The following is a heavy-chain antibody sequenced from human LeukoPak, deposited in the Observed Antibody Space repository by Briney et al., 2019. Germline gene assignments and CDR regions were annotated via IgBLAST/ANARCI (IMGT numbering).Heavy chain of an antibody. Sequence: KTSETLSLTCTVSGGSISSYYWSWIRQPPGKGLEWIGYIYHSGNTYYNPSLKSRVTISVDRSKNQFSLKVSSVTAADTAIYYRARGKRLHFDYWGQGTLVTVSS. CDR1: GGSISSYY. CDR2: IYHSGNT. V-gene: IGHV4-59*12. J-gene: IGHJ4*02. D-gene: IGHD2-15*01. CDR3: ARGKRLHFDY.